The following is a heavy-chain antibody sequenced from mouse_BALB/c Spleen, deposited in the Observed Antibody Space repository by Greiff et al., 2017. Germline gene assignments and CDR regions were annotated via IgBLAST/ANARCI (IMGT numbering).Heavy chain of an antibody. CDR3: ARPKYGNYEDAMDY. D-gene: IGHD2-10*02. CDR1: GFTFSSYT. CDR2: ISNGGGST. Sequence: DVMLVESGGGLVQPGGSLKLSCAASGFTFSSYTMSWVRQTPEKRLEWVAYISNGGGSTYYPDTVKGRFTISRDNAKNTLYLQMSSLKSEDTAMYYCARPKYGNYEDAMDYWGQGTSVTVSS. J-gene: IGHJ4*01. V-gene: IGHV5-12-2*01.